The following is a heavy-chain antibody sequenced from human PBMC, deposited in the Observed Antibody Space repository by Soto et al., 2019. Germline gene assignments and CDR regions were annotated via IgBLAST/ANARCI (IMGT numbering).Heavy chain of an antibody. CDR3: ARHKSGSYYGGGGYYYGMDV. Sequence: RGESLKISCKGSGYSFTSYWIGWVRQMPGKGLEWMGIIYPGDSDTRYSPSFQGQVTISADKSISTAYLQWSSLKASDTAMYYCARHKSGSYYGGGGYYYGMDVWGQGTTVTVSS. J-gene: IGHJ6*02. CDR1: GYSFTSYW. CDR2: IYPGDSDT. V-gene: IGHV5-51*01. D-gene: IGHD1-26*01.